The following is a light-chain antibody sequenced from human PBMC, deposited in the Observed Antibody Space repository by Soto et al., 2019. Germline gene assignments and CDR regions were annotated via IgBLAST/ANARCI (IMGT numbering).Light chain of an antibody. CDR1: QSVSSSY. CDR3: QQYGSSLGVT. J-gene: IGKJ4*01. Sequence: VCSQSPGTRSLSTGERATRSCRASQSVSSSYLAWYQQKPGQAPRLLIYGASTRATGIPDRFSGSGSGTDFTLTISRLEPEDFAVYYCQQYGSSLGVTFGGGTKVDIK. CDR2: GAS. V-gene: IGKV3-20*01.